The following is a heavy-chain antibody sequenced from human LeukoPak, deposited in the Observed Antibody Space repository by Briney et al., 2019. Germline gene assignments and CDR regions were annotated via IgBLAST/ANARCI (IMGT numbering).Heavy chain of an antibody. D-gene: IGHD3-3*01. Sequence: SETLSLTCAVYGGSFSGYYWSWIRQPPGKGLEWIGEINHSGSTNYNPSLKSRVTISVDTSKNQFSLKLSSVTAADTAVYYCARFRSGYYDYGMDVWGQGTTVTVSS. CDR1: GGSFSGYY. CDR3: ARFRSGYYDYGMDV. V-gene: IGHV4-34*01. CDR2: INHSGST. J-gene: IGHJ6*02.